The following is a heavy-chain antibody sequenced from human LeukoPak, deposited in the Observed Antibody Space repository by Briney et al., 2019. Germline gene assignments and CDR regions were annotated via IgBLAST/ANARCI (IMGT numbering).Heavy chain of an antibody. CDR3: ARVGGSGSYGFDY. V-gene: IGHV1-8*01. J-gene: IGHJ4*02. D-gene: IGHD3-10*01. CDR2: MNPNSGNT. Sequence: ASVKVSCKTSGYMFTSYDINWVRQAPGQGLEWMGWMNPNSGNTAYAHKFQGRVTITMNTPISTTYMELSSLTSEDTAVYYCARVGGSGSYGFDYWGQGTLVTVSS. CDR1: GYMFTSYD.